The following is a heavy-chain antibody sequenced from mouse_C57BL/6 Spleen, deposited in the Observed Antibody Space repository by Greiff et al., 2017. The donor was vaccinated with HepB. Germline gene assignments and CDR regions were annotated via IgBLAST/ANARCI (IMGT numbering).Heavy chain of an antibody. CDR2: IDPSDSYT. D-gene: IGHD2-10*01. CDR1: GYTFTSYW. V-gene: IGHV1-69*01. Sequence: QVQLQQPGAELVMPGASVKLSCKASGYTFTSYWMHWVKQRPGQGLEWIGEIDPSDSYTNYNQKFKGKSTVTVDKSSSTAYMPLSSLTSEDSAVYYSAIYLLSLYYAMDYWGQGTTVTVSS. J-gene: IGHJ4*01. CDR3: AIYLLSLYYAMDY.